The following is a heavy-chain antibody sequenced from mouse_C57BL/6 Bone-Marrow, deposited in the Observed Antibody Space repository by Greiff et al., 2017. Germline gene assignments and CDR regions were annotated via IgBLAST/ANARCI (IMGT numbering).Heavy chain of an antibody. V-gene: IGHV1-54*01. D-gene: IGHD1-1*01. J-gene: IGHJ1*03. Sequence: QVQLKQSGAELVRPGTSVKVSCKASGYAFTNYLIEWVKQRPGQGLEWIGVINPGSGGTNYNEKFKGKATLTADKSSSTAYMQLSSLTSEDSAVYFWARSGVTTVAWYFDVWGTGTTVTVSS. CDR2: INPGSGGT. CDR3: ARSGVTTVAWYFDV. CDR1: GYAFTNYL.